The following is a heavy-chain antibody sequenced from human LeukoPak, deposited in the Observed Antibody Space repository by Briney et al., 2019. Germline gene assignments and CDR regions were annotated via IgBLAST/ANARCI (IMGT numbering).Heavy chain of an antibody. CDR2: IWYDGSNK. D-gene: IGHD5-18*01. CDR1: GFTFSSYG. V-gene: IGHV3-33*01. CDR3: ARDSYGYLYFDY. Sequence: GGSLRLSCAASGFTFSSYGMHWVRQAPGKGLEWVAVIWYDGSNKYYADSVEGRFTISRDNSKNTLYLQMNSLRAEDTAVYYCARDSYGYLYFDYWGQGTLVTVPS. J-gene: IGHJ4*02.